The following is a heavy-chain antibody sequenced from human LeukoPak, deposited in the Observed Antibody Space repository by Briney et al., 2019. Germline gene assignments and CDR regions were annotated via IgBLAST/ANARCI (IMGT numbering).Heavy chain of an antibody. V-gene: IGHV3-53*01. CDR2: IYSGGST. CDR1: GFTVSSNY. D-gene: IGHD3-22*01. CDR3: ASSYYDSSGYYPYYYYYYMDV. Sequence: GGSLRLSCAASGFTVSSNYMSWVRQAPGKGLEWVSVIYSGGSTYYADSVKGRFTISRDNSKNTRYLQMNSLRAEDTAVYYCASSYYDSSGYYPYYYYYYMDVWGKGTTVTVSS. J-gene: IGHJ6*03.